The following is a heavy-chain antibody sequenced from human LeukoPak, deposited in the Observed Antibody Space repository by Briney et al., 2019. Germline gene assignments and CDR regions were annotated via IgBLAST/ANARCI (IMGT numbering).Heavy chain of an antibody. Sequence: GGSLRLSCAASGFTFSTYAMSWFRQAPGKGLEWVSGISGSGDNTYYADSAKGRFTISRDNSKNTVYLQMNSLRAEDTALYYCAKDVCGNYCSFDVWGQGTMVTVSS. D-gene: IGHD1-26*01. CDR1: GFTFSTYA. CDR2: ISGSGDNT. CDR3: AKDVCGNYCSFDV. J-gene: IGHJ3*01. V-gene: IGHV3-23*01.